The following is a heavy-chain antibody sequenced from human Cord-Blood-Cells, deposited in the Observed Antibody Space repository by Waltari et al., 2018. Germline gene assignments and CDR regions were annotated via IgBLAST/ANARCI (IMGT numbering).Heavy chain of an antibody. Sequence: EVQLVESGGGLVQPGRSLRLSCAASGFTLDDYAMHWVRQAPGKGLEWVSGISWNSGSIGYADSVKGRFTISRDNAKNSLYLQMNSLRAEDTALYYCAKRKLAFDIWGQGTMVTVSS. CDR2: ISWNSGSI. CDR1: GFTLDDYA. V-gene: IGHV3-9*01. CDR3: AKRKLAFDI. J-gene: IGHJ3*02.